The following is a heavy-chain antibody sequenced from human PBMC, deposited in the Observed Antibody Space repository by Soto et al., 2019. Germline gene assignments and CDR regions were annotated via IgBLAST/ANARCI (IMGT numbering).Heavy chain of an antibody. CDR1: GFTFSSYA. CDR3: APRPRRVGYCSSTSCSGGADAFDI. CDR2: ISGSGGST. Sequence: EVQLLESGGGLVQPGGSLRLSCAASGFTFSSYAMSWVRQAPGKGLEWVSAISGSGGSTYYADSVKGRFTISRDNSKNTLYLQMNSLRAEDTGVYYCAPRPRRVGYCSSTSCSGGADAFDIWGQGTMVTVSS. D-gene: IGHD2-2*01. V-gene: IGHV3-23*01. J-gene: IGHJ3*02.